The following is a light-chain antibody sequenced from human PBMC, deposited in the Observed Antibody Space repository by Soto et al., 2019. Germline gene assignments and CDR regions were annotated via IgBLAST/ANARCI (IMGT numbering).Light chain of an antibody. CDR1: SSNIGADYE. Sequence: QSVLTQPPSVSGAPGQGVTISCTGGSSNIGADYEVHWYQQLPGTAPKLLIYGNTNRPSGVPDRFSGSKSGSSASLAITGLQAEDEAEYYCQSYDSTLKGCVFGTGTKVTGL. V-gene: IGLV1-40*01. J-gene: IGLJ1*01. CDR3: QSYDSTLKGCV. CDR2: GNT.